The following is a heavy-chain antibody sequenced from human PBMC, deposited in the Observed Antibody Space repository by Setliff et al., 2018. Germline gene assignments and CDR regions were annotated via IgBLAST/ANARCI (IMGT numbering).Heavy chain of an antibody. CDR3: ATGQHSGSWTLDQ. D-gene: IGHD6-13*01. CDR1: GYTFSANA. J-gene: IGHJ4*02. CDR2: IYTDNGNT. V-gene: IGHV1-3*04. Sequence: ASVKVSCKASGYTFSANAIHWVRQAPGQRLEWMGFIYTDNGNTKYSKNFQDRVAITRDTSASTAYMELSSLTSEDTAVYYCATGQHSGSWTLDQWGQGTLVTSPQ.